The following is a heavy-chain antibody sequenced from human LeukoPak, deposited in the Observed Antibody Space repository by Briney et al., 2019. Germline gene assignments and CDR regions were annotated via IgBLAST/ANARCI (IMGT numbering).Heavy chain of an antibody. D-gene: IGHD6-13*01. CDR2: ISYDGSNK. CDR3: AKDRSKLAGDY. CDR1: GFTFSSYG. J-gene: IGHJ4*02. Sequence: GGSLRLSCAASGFTFSSYGMHWVRQAPGKGLEWVAVISYDGSNKYYADSVKGRFTISRDNSKNTLYLQMNSLRVEDTAVYYCAKDRSKLAGDYWGQGTLVTVSS. V-gene: IGHV3-30*18.